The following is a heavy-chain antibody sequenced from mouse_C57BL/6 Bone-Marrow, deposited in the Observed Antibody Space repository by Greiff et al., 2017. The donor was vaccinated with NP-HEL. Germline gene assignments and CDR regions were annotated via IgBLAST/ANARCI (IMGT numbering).Heavy chain of an antibody. CDR2: IDPEDGET. Sequence: EVKLQESGAELVKPGASVKLSCTASGFNIKDYYMHWVKQRTEQGLEWIGRIDPEDGETKYAPNFQGKATITADTSSNPAYLQLSSLTSEDTAVYYCARPTVVAFYAMDYWGQGTSVTVSS. J-gene: IGHJ4*01. CDR1: GFNIKDYY. V-gene: IGHV14-2*01. CDR3: ARPTVVAFYAMDY. D-gene: IGHD1-1*01.